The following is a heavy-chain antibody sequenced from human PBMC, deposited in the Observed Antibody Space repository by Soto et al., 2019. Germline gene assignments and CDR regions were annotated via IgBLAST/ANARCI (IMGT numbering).Heavy chain of an antibody. V-gene: IGHV3-30-3*01. D-gene: IGHD1-26*01. J-gene: IGHJ4*02. CDR3: ARDLCLSAGDPGYFDY. CDR2: ISYDGSNK. Sequence: GGSLRLSCAASGFTFSSYAMHWVRQAPGKGLEWVAVISYDGSNKYYADSVKGRFTISRDNSKNTLYLQMNSLRAEDTAVYYFARDLCLSAGDPGYFDYWGQGTLVTVSS. CDR1: GFTFSSYA.